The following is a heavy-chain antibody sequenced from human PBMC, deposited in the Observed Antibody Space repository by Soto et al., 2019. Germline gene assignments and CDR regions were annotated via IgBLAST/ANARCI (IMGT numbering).Heavy chain of an antibody. V-gene: IGHV4-34*01. Sequence: SETLSLTCAVYGGSFSGYYWSWIRQPPGKGLEWIGEINHSGSTNYNPSLKSRVTISVDTSKNQFSLKLSSVTAADTAVYYCARGPTPMARSANWFDPWGQGT. D-gene: IGHD3-10*01. J-gene: IGHJ5*02. CDR1: GGSFSGYY. CDR2: INHSGST. CDR3: ARGPTPMARSANWFDP.